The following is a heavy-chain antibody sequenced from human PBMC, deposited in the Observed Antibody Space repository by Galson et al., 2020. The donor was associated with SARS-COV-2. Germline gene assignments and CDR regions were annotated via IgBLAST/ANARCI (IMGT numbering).Heavy chain of an antibody. Sequence: NSGGSLRLSCAASGFTFSSYSMNWVRQAPGKGLEWVSSISSSSSYIYYADSVKGRFTISRDNAKNSLYLQMNSLRAEDTAVYYCARDPCSDCSSTSCYGSCYYGMDVWGQGTTVTVSS. CDR1: GFTFSSYS. CDR3: ARDPCSDCSSTSCYGSCYYGMDV. D-gene: IGHD2-2*01. J-gene: IGHJ6*02. V-gene: IGHV3-21*01. CDR2: ISSSSSYI.